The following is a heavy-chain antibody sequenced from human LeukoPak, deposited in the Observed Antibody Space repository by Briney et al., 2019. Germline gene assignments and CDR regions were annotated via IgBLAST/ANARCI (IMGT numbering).Heavy chain of an antibody. CDR2: IKQDGSEN. CDR3: ASDREYYYGSGSFDY. V-gene: IGHV3-7*04. CDR1: GFNFSSYW. Sequence: GGSLRLSCAASGFNFSSYWMSWVRPAPGKGLEMVANIKQDGSENYYVDYVKGRFTLSRDNAKNSLYLQMNSLRAEDTAVYYCASDREYYYGSGSFDYWGQGTLVTVSA. J-gene: IGHJ4*02. D-gene: IGHD3-10*01.